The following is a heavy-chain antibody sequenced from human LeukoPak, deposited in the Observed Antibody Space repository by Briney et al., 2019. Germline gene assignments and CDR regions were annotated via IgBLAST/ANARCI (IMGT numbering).Heavy chain of an antibody. CDR1: GFTFSSYA. J-gene: IGHJ4*02. V-gene: IGHV3-30*02. Sequence: GGSLRLSCAASGFTFSSYAMHWVRQAPGKGLEWVAGIWFGEGSQYYADSVKGRFIISRDNSKNTLFLEMNSLRAEDTAVYFCAKGGRGTSHYYFDYWGQGTQVTVSS. CDR3: AKGGRGTSHYYFDY. CDR2: IWFGEGSQ. D-gene: IGHD3-10*01.